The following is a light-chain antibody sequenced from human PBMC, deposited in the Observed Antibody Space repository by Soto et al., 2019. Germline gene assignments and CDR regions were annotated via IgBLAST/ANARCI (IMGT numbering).Light chain of an antibody. V-gene: IGLV2-23*03. CDR1: SSDVGSYNL. Sequence: QSALTQPASVSGSPGQSITISCTGTSSDVGSYNLVSWYQQHPGKAPKLMIYEGSKRPSGVSNRFSGSKSGNTASLTISGLQAEDEADYYCCSYAGFSAFVVFGGGTKLTVL. CDR2: EGS. J-gene: IGLJ2*01. CDR3: CSYAGFSAFVV.